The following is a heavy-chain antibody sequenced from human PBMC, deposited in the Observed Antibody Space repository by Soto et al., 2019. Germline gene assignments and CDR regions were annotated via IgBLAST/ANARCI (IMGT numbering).Heavy chain of an antibody. Sequence: GASVKVSCKASGYTFTGYYMHWVRQAPGQGLVWMGWINPNSGGTNYAQKFQGRVTMTRDTSISTAYMELSRLRSDDTAVYYCASSVVRGVTKTYYYYYYGMDVWGQGTKVTVSS. CDR2: INPNSGGT. J-gene: IGHJ6*02. CDR1: GYTFTGYY. CDR3: ASSVVRGVTKTYYYYYYGMDV. D-gene: IGHD3-10*01. V-gene: IGHV1-2*02.